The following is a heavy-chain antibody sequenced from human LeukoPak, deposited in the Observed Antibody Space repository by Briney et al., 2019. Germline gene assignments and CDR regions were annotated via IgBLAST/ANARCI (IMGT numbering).Heavy chain of an antibody. V-gene: IGHV2-70*11. CDR3: ARYNLYGSGSYPFFDY. D-gene: IGHD3-10*01. CDR1: GFSLSTSGMC. Sequence: SGPALVKPTQTLTLTCTFSGFSLSTSGMCVSWIRQPPGKALEWLARIDWDDDKYYSTSLKTRLTISKDTSKNQVVLTMTNMDPVNTATYYCARYNLYGSGSYPFFDYWGQGTLVTVSS. J-gene: IGHJ4*02. CDR2: IDWDDDK.